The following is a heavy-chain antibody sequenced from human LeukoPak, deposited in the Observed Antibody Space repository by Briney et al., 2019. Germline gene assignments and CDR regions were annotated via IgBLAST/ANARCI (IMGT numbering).Heavy chain of an antibody. V-gene: IGHV4-59*01. D-gene: IGHD1-1*01. CDR1: GGSISSYY. CDR2: IHYSGGT. Sequence: SETLSLTCTVSGGSISSYYWSWIRQSPGKGLDWIGYIHYSGGTNYNPSLKSRVTTSVDTSKNQFSLKLTSLTAADTAVYYCARVGSGNFDYWGQGTLVTVSS. CDR3: ARVGSGNFDY. J-gene: IGHJ4*02.